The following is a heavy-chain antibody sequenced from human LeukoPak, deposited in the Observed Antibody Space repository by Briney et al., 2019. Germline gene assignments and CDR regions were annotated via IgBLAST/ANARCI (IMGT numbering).Heavy chain of an antibody. CDR3: ARTRYFDWLFRFDY. J-gene: IGHJ4*02. CDR1: GGSISSYY. D-gene: IGHD3-9*01. V-gene: IGHV4-59*01. CDR2: IYYSGST. Sequence: SETLSLTCTVSGGSISSYYWSWIRQPPGKGLEWIGYIYYSGSTNYNPSLKSRVTISVDTSKNQFSLKLSSVTAADTAVYYCARTRYFDWLFRFDYWGQGTPVTVSS.